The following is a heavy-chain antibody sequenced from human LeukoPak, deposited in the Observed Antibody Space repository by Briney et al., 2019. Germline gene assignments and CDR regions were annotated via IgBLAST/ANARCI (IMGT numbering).Heavy chain of an antibody. CDR1: GGTFSSYA. D-gene: IGHD2-2*01. Sequence: ASAKVSCKASGGTFSSYAISWVRQAPGQGLEWMGRIIPIFGIANYAQKFQGRVTITADKSTSTAYMELSSLRSEDTAVYYCARDRGYCSSTSCYLYYYYYGMDVWGQGTTVTVSS. CDR2: IIPIFGIA. CDR3: ARDRGYCSSTSCYLYYYYYGMDV. V-gene: IGHV1-69*04. J-gene: IGHJ6*02.